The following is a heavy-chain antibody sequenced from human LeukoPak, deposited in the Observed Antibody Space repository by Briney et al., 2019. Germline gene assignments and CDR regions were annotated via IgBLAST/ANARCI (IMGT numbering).Heavy chain of an antibody. J-gene: IGHJ5*02. Sequence: PSETLSLTCTVSGGSISSYYWSWIRLPAGKGLEWIGRIYTSGSTNYNPSLKSRVTMSVDTSKNQFSLKLSSVTAADTAVYYCARDGSSSWYGDWFDPWGQGTLVTVSS. CDR1: GGSISSYY. V-gene: IGHV4-4*07. D-gene: IGHD6-13*01. CDR3: ARDGSSSWYGDWFDP. CDR2: IYTSGST.